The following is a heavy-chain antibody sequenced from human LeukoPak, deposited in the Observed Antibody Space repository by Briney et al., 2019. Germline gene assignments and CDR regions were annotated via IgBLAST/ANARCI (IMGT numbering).Heavy chain of an antibody. D-gene: IGHD3-10*01. V-gene: IGHV3-30*02. CDR1: GFTFSSYG. J-gene: IGHJ4*02. CDR2: IRYDGSNK. Sequence: PGGSLRLSCAASGFTFSSYGMHWFRQAPGKGLEWVAFIRYDGSNKYYADSVKGRFTISRDNSKNTLYLQMNSLRAEDTAVYYCAKSVNMVRGVTPLDYWGQGTLVTVSS. CDR3: AKSVNMVRGVTPLDY.